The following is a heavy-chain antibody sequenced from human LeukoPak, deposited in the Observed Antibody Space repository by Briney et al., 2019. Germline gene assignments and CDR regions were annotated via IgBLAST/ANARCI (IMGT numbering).Heavy chain of an antibody. CDR1: GGSVSSYY. CDR3: ARHESGREPWFDP. D-gene: IGHD1-14*01. J-gene: IGHJ5*02. CDR2: IHNSGRT. V-gene: IGHV4-59*08. Sequence: SETLSLTCSVSGGSVSSYYWSWIRQPPGKGLEWIGYIHNSGRTNYNPSLKSRVTISVDTYKNQFSLKLSAVTAADTAVYYCARHESGREPWFDPWGQGTLVTVSS.